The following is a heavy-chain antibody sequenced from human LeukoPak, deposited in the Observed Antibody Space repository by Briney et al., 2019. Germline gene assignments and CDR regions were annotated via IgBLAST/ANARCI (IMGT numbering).Heavy chain of an antibody. CDR1: GGTFSSYA. CDR3: ATDQARFSEWLNAFDI. D-gene: IGHD3-3*01. CDR2: IIPIFGTA. Sequence: GASVKVSCKASGGTFSSYAISWVRQAPGQGLEWMGGIIPIFGTANYAQKFQGRVTITADESTSTAYMELSSLRSEDTAVYYCATDQARFSEWLNAFDIWGQGTMVTVSS. V-gene: IGHV1-69*01. J-gene: IGHJ3*02.